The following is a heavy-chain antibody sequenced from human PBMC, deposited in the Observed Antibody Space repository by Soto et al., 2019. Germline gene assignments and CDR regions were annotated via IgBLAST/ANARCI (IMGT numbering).Heavy chain of an antibody. CDR1: GFTFRSYA. CDR2: ISGSGGST. J-gene: IGHJ5*02. CDR3: AKDRVEVVVPAASQFDP. D-gene: IGHD2-2*01. Sequence: PGGSLRLSCAASGFTFRSYAMSWVRQAPGKGLEWVSAISGSGGSTYYADSVKGRFTISRDNSKNTLYLQMNSLRAEDTAVYYCAKDRVEVVVPAASQFDPWGQGTLVTVSS. V-gene: IGHV3-23*01.